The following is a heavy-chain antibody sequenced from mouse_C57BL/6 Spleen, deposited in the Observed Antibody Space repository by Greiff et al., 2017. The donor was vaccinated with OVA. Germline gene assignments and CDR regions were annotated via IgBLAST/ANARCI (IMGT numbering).Heavy chain of an antibody. CDR1: GYTFTSYW. CDR2: IDPSDSYT. V-gene: IGHV1-69*01. CDR3: ARGDYDNGCVFAD. Sequence: QVQLQQPGAELVMPGASVKLSCKASGYTFTSYWMHWVKQRPGQGLEWIGEIDPSDSYTNYNQKFKGKSTLTVDKSSSTAYMQLSSLTSEDSAVYYCARGDYDNGCVFADWGKGTLVTVSA. J-gene: IGHJ3*01. D-gene: IGHD1-1*01.